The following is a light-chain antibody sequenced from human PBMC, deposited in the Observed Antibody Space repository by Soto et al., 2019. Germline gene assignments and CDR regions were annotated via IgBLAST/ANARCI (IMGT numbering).Light chain of an antibody. CDR2: EVN. Sequence: QSVLTQPPSASRAPGQTVAISCTGTSSDVGGYNYVSWYQQHPGKAPKLMIYEVNKRPSGVPDRFSGSKSGNTASLTVSCLQAEDEADYYCSSYAGSSNVFGTGTKVTVL. V-gene: IGLV2-8*01. CDR3: SSYAGSSNV. CDR1: SSDVGGYNY. J-gene: IGLJ1*01.